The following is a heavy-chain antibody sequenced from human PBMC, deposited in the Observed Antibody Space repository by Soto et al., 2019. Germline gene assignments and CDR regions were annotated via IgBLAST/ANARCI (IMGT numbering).Heavy chain of an antibody. CDR3: ARHRPSSDFWSGYYPNLAFDI. V-gene: IGHV4-39*01. J-gene: IGHJ3*02. D-gene: IGHD3-3*01. CDR2: IYYSGST. CDR1: GGSISSSSYY. Sequence: SETLSLTCTVSGGSISSSSYYWGWIRQPPGKGLEWIGSIYYSGSTYYNPSLKSRVTISVDTSKNQFSLKLSSVTAADTAVYYCARHRPSSDFWSGYYPNLAFDIWGQGTMVTVSS.